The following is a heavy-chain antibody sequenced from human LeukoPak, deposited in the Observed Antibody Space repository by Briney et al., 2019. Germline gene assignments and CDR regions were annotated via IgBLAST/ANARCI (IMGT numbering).Heavy chain of an antibody. J-gene: IGHJ5*02. D-gene: IGHD6-25*01. CDR3: ARAQRRDWFDP. CDR1: GGSISSYY. Sequence: SETLSLTCTVSGGSISSYYWSWIRQPPGKGLEWIGYIYYSGSTNYNPSLKSRVTISVDTSKNQFSLKLSSVTAADTAVYYCARAQRRDWFDPWGQGTLVTVSS. V-gene: IGHV4-59*08. CDR2: IYYSGST.